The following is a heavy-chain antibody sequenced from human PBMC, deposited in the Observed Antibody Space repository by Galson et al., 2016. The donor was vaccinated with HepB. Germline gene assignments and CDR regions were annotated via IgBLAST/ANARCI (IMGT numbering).Heavy chain of an antibody. Sequence: SLRLSCAASGFTFSSYSMNWVRQAPGKGLEWVSYISSSCSPIYYADSVKGRFTISRDNAKNSLYLQMSSLRDEDTAVYYCARVMTTVTWPYYFDYWGQGTLVTVSS. V-gene: IGHV3-48*02. J-gene: IGHJ4*02. D-gene: IGHD4-11*01. CDR3: ARVMTTVTWPYYFDY. CDR1: GFTFSSYS. CDR2: ISSSCSPI.